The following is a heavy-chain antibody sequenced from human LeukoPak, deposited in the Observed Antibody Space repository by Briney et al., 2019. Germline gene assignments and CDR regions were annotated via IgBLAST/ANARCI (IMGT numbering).Heavy chain of an antibody. J-gene: IGHJ4*02. CDR1: GGSISSSSYY. D-gene: IGHD6-19*01. CDR2: IYYSGST. Sequence: SETLSLTCTVSGGSISSSSYYWGWIRQPPGKGLEWIASIYYSGSTYYNPSPKSRVTISVDTSKNQFSLKLSSVTAADTAVYYCARLAYSSGWYSDYWGQGTLVTVSS. CDR3: ARLAYSSGWYSDY. V-gene: IGHV4-39*01.